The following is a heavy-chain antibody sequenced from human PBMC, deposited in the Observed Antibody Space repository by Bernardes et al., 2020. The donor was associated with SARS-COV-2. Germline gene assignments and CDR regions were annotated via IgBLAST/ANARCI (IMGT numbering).Heavy chain of an antibody. CDR2: IKEDGSEN. CDR3: TRGGYYTFDP. Sequence: GGYLRLSCTSSGFTFSTYWMQWVRQAPGKGLEWVSSIKEDGSENYYVDSVKGRFTISRDNAKNSLFLQMNSLRAEDTAVYYCTRGGYYTFDPWGQGTLVTVSS. J-gene: IGHJ5*02. CDR1: GFTFSTYW. V-gene: IGHV3-7*04. D-gene: IGHD3-3*01.